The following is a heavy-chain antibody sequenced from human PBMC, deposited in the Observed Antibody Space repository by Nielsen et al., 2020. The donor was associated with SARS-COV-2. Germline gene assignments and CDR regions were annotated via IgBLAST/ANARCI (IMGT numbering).Heavy chain of an antibody. V-gene: IGHV4-59*13. CDR1: GDSINNSY. Sequence: GSLRLSCTVSGDSINNSYWTWIRQPPGKGLEYIGYIHYTGTTNYHPSLKSRLTMSVDTSKNQFSLKLSSVTAADTAVYFCARLGRDFWSGYSDSWGQGTLVTVSS. D-gene: IGHD3-3*01. CDR3: ARLGRDFWSGYSDS. J-gene: IGHJ5*01. CDR2: IHYTGTT.